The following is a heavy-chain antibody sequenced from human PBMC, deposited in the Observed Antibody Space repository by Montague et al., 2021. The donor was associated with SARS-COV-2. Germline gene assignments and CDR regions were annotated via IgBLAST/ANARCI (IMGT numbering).Heavy chain of an antibody. CDR2: IYTSGST. CDR3: ARDPLYYYDSSGLLLDWYFDL. J-gene: IGHJ2*01. Sequence: TLSLTCTVSGGSISSGSYYWSWIRQPAGKGLEWIGRIYTSGSTNYNPSLKSRVTISVDTSKNQFSLKLSSATAADTAVYYCARDPLYYYDSSGLLLDWYFDLWGRGTLVTVSS. D-gene: IGHD3-22*01. V-gene: IGHV4-61*02. CDR1: GGSISSGSYY.